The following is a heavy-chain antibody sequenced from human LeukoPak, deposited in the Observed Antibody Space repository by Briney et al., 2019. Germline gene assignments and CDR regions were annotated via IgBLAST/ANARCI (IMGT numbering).Heavy chain of an antibody. Sequence: PSETLSLTCTVSGGSISSSSYYWGWIRQPPGKGLEWIGSIYYSGSTYYNPSLKSRVTISVDTSKNQFSLKLSSVTAADTAVYYCARVEEGLVTAIVYWGQGTLVTVSS. J-gene: IGHJ4*02. V-gene: IGHV4-39*07. CDR3: ARVEEGLVTAIVY. CDR1: GGSISSSSYY. CDR2: IYYSGST. D-gene: IGHD2-21*02.